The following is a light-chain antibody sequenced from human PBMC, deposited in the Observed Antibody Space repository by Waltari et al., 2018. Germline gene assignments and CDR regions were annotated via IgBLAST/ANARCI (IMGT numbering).Light chain of an antibody. CDR2: WAS. CDR3: QQYYSPPWT. Sequence: DIVMTQSPDSLAVSLGERATINCKSRQSLLHSSNNNNYLAWYQQKPGQPPELLFYWASTRESGVPDRFSGSGSGTDFTLTISSLQAEDVAVFYCQQYYSPPWTFGQGTKVEIK. CDR1: QSLLHSSNNNNY. V-gene: IGKV4-1*01. J-gene: IGKJ1*01.